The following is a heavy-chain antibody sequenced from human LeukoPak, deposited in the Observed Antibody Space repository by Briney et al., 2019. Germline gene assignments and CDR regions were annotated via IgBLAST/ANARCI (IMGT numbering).Heavy chain of an antibody. D-gene: IGHD3-22*01. CDR3: ARGGYDSSGYCPFDY. CDR1: GGSISSSSYY. CDR2: IYYSGST. J-gene: IGHJ4*02. V-gene: IGHV4-39*07. Sequence: PSETLSLTCTVSGGSISSSSYYWGWIRQPPGTGLEWIGSIYYSGSTYYNPSLKSRVTISVDTSKNQFSLKLSSVTAADTAVYYCARGGYDSSGYCPFDYWGQGTLVTVSS.